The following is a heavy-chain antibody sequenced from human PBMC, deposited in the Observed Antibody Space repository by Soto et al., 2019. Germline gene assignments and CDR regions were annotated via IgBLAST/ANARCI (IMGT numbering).Heavy chain of an antibody. D-gene: IGHD4-17*01. CDR3: ARDLSRNGDYVDL. CDR2: ISTSSYFI. CDR1: ELSTYS. Sequence: EVQLVESGGGLVKPGGSLRLSCTASELSTYSMNWVRQAPGKGLEWLSSISTSSYFIYYANSVKGRFTISRDNAKNSLYLQMNSLRAEDTAVYYCARDLSRNGDYVDLWGQGTLVTVSS. V-gene: IGHV3-21*01. J-gene: IGHJ5*02.